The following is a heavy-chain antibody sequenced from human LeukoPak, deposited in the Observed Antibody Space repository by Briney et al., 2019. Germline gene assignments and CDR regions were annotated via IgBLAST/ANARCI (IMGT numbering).Heavy chain of an antibody. J-gene: IGHJ3*02. CDR2: IYYSGST. CDR1: GGSISSSSYY. CDR3: ARDDAFDI. Sequence: TPSETLSLTCTVSGGSISSSSYYWGWIRQPPGKGLEWIGSIYYSGSTYYNPSLKSRVTISVDTSKNQFSLKLSSVTAADTAVYYCARDDAFDIWGQGTMVTVSS. V-gene: IGHV4-39*07.